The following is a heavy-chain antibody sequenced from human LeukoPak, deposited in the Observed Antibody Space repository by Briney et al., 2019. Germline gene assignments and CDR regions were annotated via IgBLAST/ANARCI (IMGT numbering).Heavy chain of an antibody. D-gene: IGHD3-10*01. J-gene: IGHJ4*02. Sequence: SETLSLTCTVSGGSISSYYWSWIRQPPGKGLEWIGYIYYSGSTNYNPSLKSRVTISVDTSKNQFSLKLSSVTAADTAVYYCARGSPIELFLFDYWGQGTLATVSS. CDR1: GGSISSYY. CDR2: IYYSGST. CDR3: ARGSPIELFLFDY. V-gene: IGHV4-59*01.